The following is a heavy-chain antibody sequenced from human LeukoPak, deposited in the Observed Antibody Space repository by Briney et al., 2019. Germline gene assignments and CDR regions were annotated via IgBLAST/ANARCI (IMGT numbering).Heavy chain of an antibody. CDR1: GFTFSTYS. D-gene: IGHD6-19*01. Sequence: QTGGSLRLSCAASGFTFSTYSMNWLRQAPGKGLEWVSYISSSSDTIYYADSVKGRFTISRDNAKNSLYLQMNSLRDQDTAVYYCARDLRSGWYYFDFWGQGTLVTVSS. J-gene: IGHJ4*02. CDR3: ARDLRSGWYYFDF. V-gene: IGHV3-48*02. CDR2: ISSSSDTI.